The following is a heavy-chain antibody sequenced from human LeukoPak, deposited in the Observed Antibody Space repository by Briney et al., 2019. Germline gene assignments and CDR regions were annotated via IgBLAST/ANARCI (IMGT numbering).Heavy chain of an antibody. J-gene: IGHJ4*02. D-gene: IGHD4-17*01. CDR1: GGSISSGSYY. CDR3: ATSGTVTTGRRFDY. Sequence: PSETLSLTCTVSGGSISSGSYYWSWIRQPAGKGLEWIGRIYTSGSTNYNPSLKSRVTISVDTSKNQFSLKLSSVTAADTAVYYCATSGTVTTGRRFDYWGQGTLVTVSS. V-gene: IGHV4-61*02. CDR2: IYTSGST.